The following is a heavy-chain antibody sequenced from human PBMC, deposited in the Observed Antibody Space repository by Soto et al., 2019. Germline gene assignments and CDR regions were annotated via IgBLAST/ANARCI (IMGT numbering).Heavy chain of an antibody. V-gene: IGHV3-11*01. CDR1: EFTFSDYD. CDR3: ARAVRYYYYMDV. D-gene: IGHD3-10*01. Sequence: QVQLVESGGGLVKPGGSLRLSCEASEFTFSDYDMSWIRQAPGKGLEWVSYISSSGTTISYADSVKGRFTISRDNAKNSLYLQMNSLRAEDTAVYYCARAVRYYYYMDVWGKGTTVTVSS. CDR2: ISSSGTTI. J-gene: IGHJ6*03.